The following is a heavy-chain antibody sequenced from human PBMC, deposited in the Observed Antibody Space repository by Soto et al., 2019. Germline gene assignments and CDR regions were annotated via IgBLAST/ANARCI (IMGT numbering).Heavy chain of an antibody. V-gene: IGHV3-72*01. D-gene: IGHD1-26*01. J-gene: IGHJ4*02. Sequence: EVHLVESGGGLVQPGGSLRLSCAASGFSFSDYYMEWVRQVPGKGLEWVGRTRNKANSYSAEYAPSVKGRFTISRHDLEDSMYLQINSLRTEDTAVYYCASDNGGSYDYWGQGVLVPVSS. CDR1: GFSFSDYY. CDR2: TRNKANSYSA. CDR3: ASDNGGSYDY.